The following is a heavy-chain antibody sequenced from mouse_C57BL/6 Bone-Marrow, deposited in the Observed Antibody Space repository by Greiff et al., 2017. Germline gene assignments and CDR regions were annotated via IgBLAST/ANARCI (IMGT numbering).Heavy chain of an antibody. V-gene: IGHV1-81*01. J-gene: IGHJ3*01. D-gene: IGHD2-5*01. Sequence: VQLQQSGAELARPGASVKLSCKASGYTFTSYGISWVKQRTGQGLEWIGEIYPRSGNTYYNEKFKGKATLTADKSSSTAYMVLRSLTSEDSAVYFCARWESNRPFAYWGQGTLVTVSA. CDR3: ARWESNRPFAY. CDR1: GYTFTSYG. CDR2: IYPRSGNT.